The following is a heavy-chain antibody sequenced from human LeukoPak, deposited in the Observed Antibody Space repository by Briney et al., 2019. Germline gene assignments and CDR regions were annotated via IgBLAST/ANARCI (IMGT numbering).Heavy chain of an antibody. CDR2: IYYSGST. CDR3: AREAPWNLITFGGAHSDY. D-gene: IGHD3-16*01. V-gene: IGHV4-39*07. CDR1: GGSISSSSYY. Sequence: SETLSLTCTVSGGSISSSSYYWGWIRQPPGKGLEWIGSIYYSGSTYYNPSLKSRVTISVDTSKNQFSLKLSSVTAADTAMYYCAREAPWNLITFGGAHSDYWGRGMLVTVSS. J-gene: IGHJ4*02.